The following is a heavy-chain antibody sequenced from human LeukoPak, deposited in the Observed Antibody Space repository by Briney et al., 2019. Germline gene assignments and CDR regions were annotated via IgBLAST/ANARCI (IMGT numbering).Heavy chain of an antibody. V-gene: IGHV3-30*18. CDR3: VKGMFSSSWNYFDY. CDR2: ISYDGRNK. CDR1: GFTFSNYG. Sequence: GGSLRLSCAASGFTFSNYGMHWVRQAPGKGLEWVTVISYDGRNKFYADSVKGRFTISRDNSKSPLHLQMDSLGAEDTALYYCVKGMFSSSWNYFDYWGQGTLVTVSS. J-gene: IGHJ4*02. D-gene: IGHD6-13*01.